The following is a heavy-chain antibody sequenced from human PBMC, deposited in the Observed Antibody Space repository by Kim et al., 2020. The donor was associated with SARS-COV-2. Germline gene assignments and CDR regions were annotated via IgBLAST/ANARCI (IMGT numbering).Heavy chain of an antibody. V-gene: IGHV7-4-1*02. CDR2: NP. Sequence: NPTYAQGFTGRFVFSLATSFSTAYLQISSLKAEDTAVYYCARERGGWIDYWGQGTLVTVSS. D-gene: IGHD3-16*01. CDR3: ARERGGWIDY. J-gene: IGHJ4*02.